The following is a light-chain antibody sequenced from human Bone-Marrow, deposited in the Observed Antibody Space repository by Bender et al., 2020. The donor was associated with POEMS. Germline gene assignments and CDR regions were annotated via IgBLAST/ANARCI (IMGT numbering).Light chain of an antibody. CDR3: AVWDDSLNGWV. Sequence: QSVLTQPASVSGSPEQSITISCAGSSTDGGDYKNVSWYQHHPGKPPQLIIYDVTNRPSGVSNRFSGSKSGNTASLSISGLQAEDEADYYCAVWDDSLNGWVFGGGTKLTVL. J-gene: IGLJ3*02. V-gene: IGLV2-14*01. CDR2: DVT. CDR1: STDGGDYKN.